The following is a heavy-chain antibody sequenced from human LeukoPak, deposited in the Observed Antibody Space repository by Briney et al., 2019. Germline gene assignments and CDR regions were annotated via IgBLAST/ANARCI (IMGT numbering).Heavy chain of an antibody. D-gene: IGHD3-10*01. Sequence: GGSLRLSCAAFGFTFNTYWMGWVRQAPGKGLEWLGNIKEDGSETYYVDFLKGRITISRDNAKNSLSLQMNSLRVEDTAVYYCARDRGWLTSDYWGQGTLVTVSS. J-gene: IGHJ4*02. CDR1: GFTFNTYW. CDR2: IKEDGSET. CDR3: ARDRGWLTSDY. V-gene: IGHV3-7*03.